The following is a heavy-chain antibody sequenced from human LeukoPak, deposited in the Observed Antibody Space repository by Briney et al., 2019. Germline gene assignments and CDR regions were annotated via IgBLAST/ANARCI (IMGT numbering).Heavy chain of an antibody. J-gene: IGHJ4*02. CDR3: TRDATYYLRYGYFDY. V-gene: IGHV3-21*01. Sequence: GGSLRLSCAASGFSISSSAMNWVRQAPGKGLERVTSINNVASRIYYAGSVRGRFTISRDNAKNSVYLQMNSLRAEDTAVYYCTRDATYYLRYGYFDYWGQGTLVTVSS. CDR1: GFSISSSA. CDR2: INNVASRI. D-gene: IGHD2/OR15-2a*01.